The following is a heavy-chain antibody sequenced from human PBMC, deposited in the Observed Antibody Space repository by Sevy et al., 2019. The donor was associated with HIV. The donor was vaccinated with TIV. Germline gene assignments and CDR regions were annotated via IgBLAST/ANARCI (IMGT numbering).Heavy chain of an antibody. CDR3: TTDLWGDCSRTSCSKLDAFDI. CDR1: GFTFSNAW. D-gene: IGHD2-2*01. CDR2: IKSKTDGGTT. J-gene: IGHJ3*02. V-gene: IGHV3-15*01. Sequence: GGSLRLSCTASGFTFSNAWMSWVRQAPGKGLEWVGRIKSKTDGGTTDYAAPVKGRFTISRDDSKNTLYLQMNSLKTEDTAVYYCTTDLWGDCSRTSCSKLDAFDIWGQGTMVIVSS.